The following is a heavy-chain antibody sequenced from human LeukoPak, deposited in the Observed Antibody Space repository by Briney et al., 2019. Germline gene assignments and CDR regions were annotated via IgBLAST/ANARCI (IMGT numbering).Heavy chain of an antibody. CDR3: ATFGLVAALDL. CDR1: AFTFRSYA. CDR2: VSGSGGST. J-gene: IGHJ4*02. V-gene: IGHV3-23*01. D-gene: IGHD5-12*01. Sequence: GGSLRLSCAASAFTFRSYAMIWVRQAPGKGLEWVSTVSGSGGSTYYADSVKGRFTISRDNSNNTLYLQMNSLRAEDTAVYYCATFGLVAALDLWGQGTLVTVSS.